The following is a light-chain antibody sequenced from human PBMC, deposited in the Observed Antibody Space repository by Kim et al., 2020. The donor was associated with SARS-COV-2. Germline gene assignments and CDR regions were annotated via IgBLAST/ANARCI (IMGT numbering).Light chain of an antibody. CDR3: QQRSNWPLT. J-gene: IGKJ4*01. Sequence: LSTGERATLSCRARQSLSSYLAWYQQKPGQAPRLLIYDASNRAAGIPARFSGSGSGTDFTLTISSLEPEDSAVYYCQQRSNWPLTFGGGTKVDIK. V-gene: IGKV3-11*01. CDR2: DAS. CDR1: QSLSSY.